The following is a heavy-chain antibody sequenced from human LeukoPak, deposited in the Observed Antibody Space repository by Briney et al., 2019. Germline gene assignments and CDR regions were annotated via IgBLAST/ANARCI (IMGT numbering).Heavy chain of an antibody. D-gene: IGHD2-8*01. CDR1: GYTFTGYY. V-gene: IGHV1-2*02. CDR2: INPNSGGT. J-gene: IGHJ4*02. CDR3: KCTYGYY. Sequence: GASVNVSCKASGYTFTGYYIHWVRQAPGHGLEWMGWINPNSGGTDYAQRFQGRVTMTRDTSINTAYMELSRLRSDDTAVYYCKCTYGYYWGQGTLVTISS.